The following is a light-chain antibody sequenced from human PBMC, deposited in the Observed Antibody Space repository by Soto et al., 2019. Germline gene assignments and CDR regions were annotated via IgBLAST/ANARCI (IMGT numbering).Light chain of an antibody. CDR1: ERVSSK. Sequence: EIVLTQSPATLSVSPGARATLSCRARERVSSKLAWYQQKPGQSPKLLIHGASTRATRFPARFGGSGSGTEFTLTISGVQSEDFAVYYCQQYNDWPVTFGEGAKVDIK. V-gene: IGKV3-15*01. CDR2: GAS. CDR3: QQYNDWPVT. J-gene: IGKJ1*01.